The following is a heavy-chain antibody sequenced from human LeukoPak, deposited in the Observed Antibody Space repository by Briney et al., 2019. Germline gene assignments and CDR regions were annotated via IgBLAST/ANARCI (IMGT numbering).Heavy chain of an antibody. V-gene: IGHV3-30*02. CDR1: GFTFSSYS. CDR3: ASSFYGDYLGPFDI. Sequence: GGSLRLSCAASGFTFSSYSMNWVRQAPGRGLEWVSFIRYDGSNKYYADSVKGRFTISRDNSKNTLYLQMNSLRAEDTAVYYCASSFYGDYLGPFDIWGQGTMVTVSS. J-gene: IGHJ3*02. D-gene: IGHD4-17*01. CDR2: IRYDGSNK.